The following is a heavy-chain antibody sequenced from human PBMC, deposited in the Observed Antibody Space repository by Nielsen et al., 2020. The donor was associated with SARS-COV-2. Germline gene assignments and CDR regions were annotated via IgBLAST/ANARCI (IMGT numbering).Heavy chain of an antibody. D-gene: IGHD3-10*01. J-gene: IGHJ6*02. Sequence: GESLKISCAASGFTFSDYYMGWIRQAPGKGLEWVSYISSSGSTIYYADSVKGRFTISRDNAKNSLNLQMNSLRAEDTAVYYCARFRFGEFLGGMDVWGQGATVTVSS. CDR3: ARFRFGEFLGGMDV. CDR2: ISSSGSTI. V-gene: IGHV3-11*01. CDR1: GFTFSDYY.